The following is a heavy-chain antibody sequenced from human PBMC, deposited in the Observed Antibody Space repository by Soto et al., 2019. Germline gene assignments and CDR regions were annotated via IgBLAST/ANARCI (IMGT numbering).Heavy chain of an antibody. CDR1: GGSISSDGYY. CDR3: ARSITAAGTGYFQH. CDR2: IYYSGST. V-gene: IGHV4-31*03. D-gene: IGHD6-13*01. Sequence: QVQLQESGPGLVKPSQTLSLTCTVSGGSISSDGYYWSWIRQHPGKGLEWIGYIYYSGSTYYNPYLKSRVTISVDTSKNQFSLKLNSVTAADTAVYYCARSITAAGTGYFQHWGQGTLVTVSS. J-gene: IGHJ1*01.